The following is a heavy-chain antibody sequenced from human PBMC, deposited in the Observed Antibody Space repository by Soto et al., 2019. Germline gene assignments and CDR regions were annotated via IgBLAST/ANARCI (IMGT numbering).Heavy chain of an antibody. J-gene: IGHJ4*02. CDR1: GFTFSDYY. Sequence: QVQLVVSGGGLVKPGGSLRISCAASGFTFSDYYISWIRQAPGKGLEWVSYISSSGSIIYYADSVKGRFTISRDNAQNSLYLQMTSLRAEDTAVYYCALAGYDSNYYAVTPLSAGHFWGQGTLVTVSS. CDR2: ISSSGSII. CDR3: ALAGYDSNYYAVTPLSAGHF. D-gene: IGHD4-4*01. V-gene: IGHV3-11*01.